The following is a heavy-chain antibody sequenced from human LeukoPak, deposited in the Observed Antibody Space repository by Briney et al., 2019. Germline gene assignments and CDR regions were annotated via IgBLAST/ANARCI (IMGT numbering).Heavy chain of an antibody. CDR2: LSGSSTYI. V-gene: IGHV3-21*01. J-gene: IGHJ4*02. Sequence: PGGSLRLSCAASGFTFSSYSINWVRQAPGKGLEWLSSLSGSSTYIYYADSVKGRFTVSRDNAKNSLYLQMNSLRAEDTAVYYCARDGTHGSERHFDYWGQGTLVTVSS. CDR1: GFTFSSYS. D-gene: IGHD3-10*01. CDR3: ARDGTHGSERHFDY.